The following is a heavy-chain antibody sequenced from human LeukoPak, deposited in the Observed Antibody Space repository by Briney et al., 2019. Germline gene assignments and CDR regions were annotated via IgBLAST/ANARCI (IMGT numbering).Heavy chain of an antibody. V-gene: IGHV3-30*04. CDR3: ARDRESSGWPDY. CDR2: ISYDGSNK. J-gene: IGHJ4*02. Sequence: GGSLRLSCAATGFAFSSYAMHWVRQAPGKGLEWVAVISYDGSNKYYADPVKGRFTISRDNSKNTLYLQMNSLRAEDTAVYYCARDRESSGWPDYWGQGTLVTVSS. CDR1: GFAFSSYA. D-gene: IGHD6-19*01.